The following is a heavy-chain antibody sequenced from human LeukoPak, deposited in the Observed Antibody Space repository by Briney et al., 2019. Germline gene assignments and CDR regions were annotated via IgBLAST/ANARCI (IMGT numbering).Heavy chain of an antibody. CDR1: GFTFSSYA. Sequence: GGSLRLSCAASGFTFSSYAMSWVRQAPGKGLEWVSAISGSGGSTYYADSVKGRFTISRDNSKNTLYLQMNSLRAEDTAVYYCAKMVLAATGKYYYYYYGMDVWGQGTTVTVSS. CDR3: AKMVLAATGKYYYYYYGMDV. J-gene: IGHJ6*02. V-gene: IGHV3-23*01. D-gene: IGHD2-15*01. CDR2: ISGSGGST.